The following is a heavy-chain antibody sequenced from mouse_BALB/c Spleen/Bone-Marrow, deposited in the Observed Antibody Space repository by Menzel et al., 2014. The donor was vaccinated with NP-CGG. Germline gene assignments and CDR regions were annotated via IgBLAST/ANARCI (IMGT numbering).Heavy chain of an antibody. CDR2: IDPANGNI. D-gene: IGHD1-1*01. Sequence: EVKVVESGAELVKPGASVKLSCTASGFNIKDTYVHWVKPRPEQGLEWIGRIDPANGNIKYDPKFQGKATITADTSSNTAYLQLSSPTSEDTAVYYCAPYYYGRWFANWGQGTLVTVSA. CDR1: GFNIKDTY. V-gene: IGHV14-3*02. CDR3: APYYYGRWFAN. J-gene: IGHJ3*01.